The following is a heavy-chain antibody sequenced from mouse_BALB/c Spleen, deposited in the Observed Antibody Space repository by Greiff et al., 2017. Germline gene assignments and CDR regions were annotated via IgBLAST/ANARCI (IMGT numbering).Heavy chain of an antibody. CDR1: GYTFTSYW. CDR3: ARSRNNYFDY. V-gene: IGHV1-7*01. J-gene: IGHJ2*01. Sequence: QVQLQQSGAELAKPGATVKMSCKASGYTFTSYWMHWVKQRPGQGLEWIGYINPSTGYTEYNQKFKDKAILTVDKSSSTAYMQLSSLTSEDSAVYYCARSRNNYFDYWGQGTTLTVSS. CDR2: INPSTGYT.